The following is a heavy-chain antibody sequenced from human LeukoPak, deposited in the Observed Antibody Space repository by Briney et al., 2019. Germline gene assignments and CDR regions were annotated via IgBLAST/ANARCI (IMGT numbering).Heavy chain of an antibody. CDR1: GFTFNSYA. D-gene: IGHD6-19*01. CDR3: AKAGIGVVGYFDY. Sequence: PGGSLRLSCAASGFTFNSYAMSWVRQAPGKGLEWVSAIRGSGGGTYYADSVKGRFTISRDNSKNTLYLQMSSLRDEDTALYYCAKAGIGVVGYFDYWGQGTLVTVSS. CDR2: IRGSGGGT. V-gene: IGHV3-23*01. J-gene: IGHJ4*02.